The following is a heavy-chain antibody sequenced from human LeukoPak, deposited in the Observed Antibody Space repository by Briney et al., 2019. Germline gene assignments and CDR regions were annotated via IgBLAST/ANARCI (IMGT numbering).Heavy chain of an antibody. CDR1: GGSISSYY. D-gene: IGHD6-13*01. CDR2: IYYSGST. Sequence: PSETLSLTCTVSGGSISSYYWSWIRQPPGKGLEWIGYIYYSGSTNYNPSLKSRVTISVDTSKNQFSLKLSSVTAADTAVYYCAREYSSSWYTFDYWGQGTLVTVSS. J-gene: IGHJ4*02. CDR3: AREYSSSWYTFDY. V-gene: IGHV4-59*12.